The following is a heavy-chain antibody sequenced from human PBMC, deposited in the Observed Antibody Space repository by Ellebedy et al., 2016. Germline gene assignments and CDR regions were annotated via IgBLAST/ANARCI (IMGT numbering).Heavy chain of an antibody. D-gene: IGHD6-13*01. CDR1: GFTFSSYA. V-gene: IGHV3-30*04. Sequence: LSLTCXAPGFTFSSYAMHWGRQAPGKGLEWVAGISYDGRNKYYADSVKGRFTISRDKSKNTLYLQMNSLRVEDTAVYYCARGRGSTWYVALYYWGQGTLVTVSS. CDR2: ISYDGRNK. J-gene: IGHJ4*02. CDR3: ARGRGSTWYVALYY.